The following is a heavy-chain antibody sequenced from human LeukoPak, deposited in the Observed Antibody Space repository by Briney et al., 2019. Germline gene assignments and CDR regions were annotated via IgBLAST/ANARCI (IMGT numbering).Heavy chain of an antibody. CDR3: AREGSGYGTYFDY. J-gene: IGHJ4*02. V-gene: IGHV3-53*01. CDR1: GFTVNRNY. D-gene: IGHD5-12*01. Sequence: GGSLRLSCAASGFTVNRNYMSWVCQAPGKGLEWVSVIYSGGSTYYADSVKGRFTISRDNAKNSLYLQMNSLRAEDTAVYYCAREGSGYGTYFDYWGQGTLDTVSS. CDR2: IYSGGST.